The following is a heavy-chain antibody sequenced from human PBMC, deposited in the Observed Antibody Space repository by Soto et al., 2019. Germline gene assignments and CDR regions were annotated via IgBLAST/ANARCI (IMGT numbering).Heavy chain of an antibody. CDR1: GGSVSSGDHY. D-gene: IGHD3-22*01. Sequence: QVLLEESGPGLVKPSQTLSLTCTVSGGSVSSGDHYWSWIRQPPGKGLEWIGYVYYSGGSYYNPSLGSRVTISIDTSKNQFALKLISVTASDAAVYFCATESSGSSPLLFDFWGQGALVSVSS. J-gene: IGHJ4*02. V-gene: IGHV4-30-4*01. CDR3: ATESSGSSPLLFDF. CDR2: VYYSGGS.